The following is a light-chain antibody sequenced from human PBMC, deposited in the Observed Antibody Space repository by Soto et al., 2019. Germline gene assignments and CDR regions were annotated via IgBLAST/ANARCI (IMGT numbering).Light chain of an antibody. CDR3: MQALQTIT. V-gene: IGKV2-28*01. CDR1: QSLLHSNGYNY. J-gene: IGKJ5*01. CDR2: LGS. Sequence: DIVMTQSPLSLPVTPGDPASISCRSSQSLLHSNGYNYLDWYLQKPGQSPQLLIYLGSYRASGVPDRFSGSGSGTDFTLKISRVEAEDVGVYYCMQALQTITFGQGTRLEIK.